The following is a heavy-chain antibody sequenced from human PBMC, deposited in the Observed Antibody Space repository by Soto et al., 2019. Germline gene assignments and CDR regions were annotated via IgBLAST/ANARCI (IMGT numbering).Heavy chain of an antibody. CDR2: TYYRSQWYN. V-gene: IGHV6-1*01. Sequence: QVQLQQSGPGLVKPSQTLSLICAISGDSVSSDSATWNWIRQSPSRGLEWLGRTYYRSQWYNDCAVPVKSRIARSLDTSEYPLSLLLNSVATVESAVYFCATNRIGRLWSSDLWVPGTLVTVSS. CDR3: ATNRIGRLWSSDL. J-gene: IGHJ2*01. D-gene: IGHD2-21*01. CDR1: GDSVSSDSAT.